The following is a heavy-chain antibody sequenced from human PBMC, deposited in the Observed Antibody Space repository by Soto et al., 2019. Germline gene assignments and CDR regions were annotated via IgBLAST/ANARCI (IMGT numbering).Heavy chain of an antibody. V-gene: IGHV3-21*01. CDR3: ARALVSRWSGYIYYYYGMDV. D-gene: IGHD3-3*01. CDR2: ISSSSSYI. Sequence: PGGSLRLSCAASGFTFSSYSMSWVRQAPGKGLEWVSSISSSSSYIYYADSVKGRFTISRDNAKNSLYLQMNSLRAEDTAVYYCARALVSRWSGYIYYYYGMDVWGQGTTVTVSS. J-gene: IGHJ6*02. CDR1: GFTFSSYS.